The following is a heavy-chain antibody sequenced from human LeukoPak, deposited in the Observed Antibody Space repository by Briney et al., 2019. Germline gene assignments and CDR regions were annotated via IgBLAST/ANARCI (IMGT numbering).Heavy chain of an antibody. CDR3: ARGGLRYFDWLLPNRGPDAFDI. D-gene: IGHD3-9*01. J-gene: IGHJ3*02. V-gene: IGHV4-34*01. CDR2: INHSGST. CDR1: GGSFSGYY. Sequence: SETLSLTCAVYGGSFSGYYWSWTRQPPGKGLEWIGEINHSGSTNYNPSLKSRVTISVDTSKNQFSLKLSSVTAADTAVYYCARGGLRYFDWLLPNRGPDAFDIWGQGTMVTVSS.